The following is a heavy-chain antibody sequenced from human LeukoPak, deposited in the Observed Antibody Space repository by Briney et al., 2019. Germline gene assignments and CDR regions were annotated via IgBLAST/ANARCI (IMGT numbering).Heavy chain of an antibody. V-gene: IGHV4-30-4*08. CDR1: GGSISSGDYY. Sequence: SETLSLTCTVSGGSISSGDYYWSWIRQPPWNGLEWIGYIYYSGSTYYNPSLKSRVTISVDTSKNQFSLKLSSVTAADTAVYYCAREFGVVTVYYDYWGQGTLVTVSS. CDR3: AREFGVVTVYYDY. D-gene: IGHD3-3*01. J-gene: IGHJ4*02. CDR2: IYYSGST.